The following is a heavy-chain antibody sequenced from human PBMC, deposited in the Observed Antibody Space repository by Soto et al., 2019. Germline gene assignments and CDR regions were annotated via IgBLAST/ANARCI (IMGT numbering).Heavy chain of an antibody. J-gene: IGHJ3*02. V-gene: IGHV3-23*01. CDR3: AKDHELLWFGELGAFDI. D-gene: IGHD3-10*01. Sequence: EVQLLESGGGLVQPGGSLRLSCAASGFTFSSYAISWVRQAPGQGLEWVSAISGSGGSTYYADSVKGRFTISRDNSKNTLYLQMNSLRAEDTAVYYCAKDHELLWFGELGAFDIWGQGTMVTVSS. CDR1: GFTFSSYA. CDR2: ISGSGGST.